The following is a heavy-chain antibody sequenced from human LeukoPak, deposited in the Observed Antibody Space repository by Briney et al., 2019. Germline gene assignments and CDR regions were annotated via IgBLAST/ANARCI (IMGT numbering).Heavy chain of an antibody. CDR3: ARVEWSQLLLRSHTSDCFDS. J-gene: IGHJ4*02. D-gene: IGHD2-2*01. CDR1: CYTSNNYG. CDR2: ISAYNGHT. Sequence: GSVKDSCMASCYTSNNYGVVWVRPAPGQGLEWMGWISAYNGHTNYAQNFQGRLTLTTDTSTTTAYMDLRSLTSADTAAYYCARVEWSQLLLRSHTSDCFDSWGEGTLVSVSS. V-gene: IGHV1-18*01.